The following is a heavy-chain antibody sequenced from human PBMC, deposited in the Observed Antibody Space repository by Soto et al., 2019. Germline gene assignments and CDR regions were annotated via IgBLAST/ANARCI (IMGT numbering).Heavy chain of an antibody. J-gene: IGHJ3*02. Sequence: PGGSLRLSCAASGFTFSRYWMHWVRQVPGKGLVWVSRIHGDGSDTSYADSVRGRFTISRDNAKNTLHLQMNNLKVEYTAVYYCARGWPAVGASDVFDSCDKGTMVTVAS. CDR2: IHGDGSDT. V-gene: IGHV3-74*01. CDR1: GFTFSRYW. CDR3: ARGWPAVGASDVFDS. D-gene: IGHD6-19*01.